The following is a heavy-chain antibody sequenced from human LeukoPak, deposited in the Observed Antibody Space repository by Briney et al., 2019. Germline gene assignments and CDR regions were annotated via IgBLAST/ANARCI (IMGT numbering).Heavy chain of an antibody. V-gene: IGHV3-30*04. Sequence: GGSLRLSCAASGFTFSSYAMHWVRQAPGKGLEWVAVISYDGSNKYYADSVKGRFTISRDNSKNTLYLQMNSLRAEDTAVYYCARAKGNYYGSGSPNGYYYMDVWGKGTTVTVSS. J-gene: IGHJ6*03. D-gene: IGHD3-10*01. CDR1: GFTFSSYA. CDR2: ISYDGSNK. CDR3: ARAKGNYYGSGSPNGYYYMDV.